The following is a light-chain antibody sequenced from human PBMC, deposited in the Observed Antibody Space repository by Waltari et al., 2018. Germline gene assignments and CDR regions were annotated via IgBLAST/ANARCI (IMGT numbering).Light chain of an antibody. Sequence: QLVLTQSPSASASLGASVKLTCTLSSGHSTYTIAWHQQQPEKGPRSLMRVNSDGTHSKGDGIPDRFSGSTSGGERHLTISSLQSEDETDYYCQTWGTGTVVFGGGTKLTGL. CDR1: SGHSTYT. CDR3: QTWGTGTVV. V-gene: IGLV4-69*01. CDR2: VNSDGTH. J-gene: IGLJ2*01.